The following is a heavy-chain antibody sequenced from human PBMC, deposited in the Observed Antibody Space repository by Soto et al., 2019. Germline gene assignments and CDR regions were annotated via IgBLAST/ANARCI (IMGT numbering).Heavy chain of an antibody. CDR1: GYTFTGYY. CDR2: INPNNGGT. D-gene: IGHD5-18*01. Sequence: ASVKVSCKASGYTFTGYYMHWVRQAPGQGLEWMGWINPNNGGTNYAQKFQGRVTMTRDTSISTAYMELSRLRSDDTAVYYCARGDRIQLWLHLDYWGQGTLVTVSS. V-gene: IGHV1-2*02. J-gene: IGHJ4*02. CDR3: ARGDRIQLWLHLDY.